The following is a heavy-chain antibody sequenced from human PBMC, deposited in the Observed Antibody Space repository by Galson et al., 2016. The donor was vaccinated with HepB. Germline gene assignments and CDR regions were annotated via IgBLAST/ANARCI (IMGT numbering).Heavy chain of an antibody. CDR2: ISYDGSNK. J-gene: IGHJ4*02. D-gene: IGHD3-3*01. V-gene: IGHV3-30*04. CDR3: ARAETKRITIFGVDF. CDR1: GFTFSNYA. Sequence: SLRLSCAASGFTFSNYAIHWVRQAPGKGLEWVAVISYDGSNKYYADSVKGRFTISRDNAKNSLYLQMNSLRAEDTAVYYCARAETKRITIFGVDFWGQGTLVTVSS.